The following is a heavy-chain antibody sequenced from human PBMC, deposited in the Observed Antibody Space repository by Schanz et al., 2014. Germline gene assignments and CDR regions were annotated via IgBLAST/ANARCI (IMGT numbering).Heavy chain of an antibody. D-gene: IGHD1-26*01. CDR2: LYNNGAA. Sequence: EVQVVESGGGLVQPGGSLRLSCAASGFTVSNNYMSWVRQPPGKGLEWVSVLYNNGAAYYAESVRGRFAISRDNSKNTLYLQMNRLRTEDTAVYYCAGDWASGRYYSDYWGQGTLVTVSS. V-gene: IGHV3-66*01. J-gene: IGHJ4*02. CDR3: AGDWASGRYYSDY. CDR1: GFTVSNNY.